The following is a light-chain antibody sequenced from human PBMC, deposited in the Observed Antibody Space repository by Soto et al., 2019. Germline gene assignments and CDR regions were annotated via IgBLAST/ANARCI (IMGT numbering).Light chain of an antibody. V-gene: IGKV1-39*01. Sequence: DIHTTQSPSSRSASLRDRVTITCRASQSISSYLNWYQQKTGKAPKILIYAESSLQSGVPSRFSGSGSGTDLNLTISSLQPEDFATYYCQKSYSTPLTCGGGTKVDIK. CDR2: AES. J-gene: IGKJ4*01. CDR3: QKSYSTPLT. CDR1: QSISSY.